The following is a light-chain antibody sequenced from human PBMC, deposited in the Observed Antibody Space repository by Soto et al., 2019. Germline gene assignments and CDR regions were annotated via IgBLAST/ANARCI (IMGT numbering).Light chain of an antibody. J-gene: IGKJ5*01. CDR2: GIY. CDR3: QQYNYWPPIT. V-gene: IGKV3-15*01. CDR1: QSVNSN. Sequence: EIVMTQSPATLSVSPGERATLSCMASQSVNSNYLAWYQQKPGQAPRLLIYGIYIRATGVPVRFTGSGSGTEFTLTITSLQSEDFATYYCQQYNYWPPITFGQGTRLEIK.